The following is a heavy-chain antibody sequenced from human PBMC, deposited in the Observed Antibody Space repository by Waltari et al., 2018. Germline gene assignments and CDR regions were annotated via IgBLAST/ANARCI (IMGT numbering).Heavy chain of an antibody. CDR1: GGSISSSSYY. CDR2: IYYSGTT. V-gene: IGHV4-39*07. Sequence: QLQLQESGPGLVKPSETLSLTCTVSGGSISSSSYYWGWIRKPPGKGLEWIGSIYYSGTTYYTPSLKSRVTISVDTSKNQFSLKLSSVTAADTAVYYCAREGIVGATQGAFDIWGQGTMVTVSS. D-gene: IGHD1-26*01. CDR3: AREGIVGATQGAFDI. J-gene: IGHJ3*02.